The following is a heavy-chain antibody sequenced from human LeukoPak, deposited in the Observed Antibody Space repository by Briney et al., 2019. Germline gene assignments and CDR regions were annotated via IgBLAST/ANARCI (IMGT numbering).Heavy chain of an antibody. J-gene: IGHJ4*02. Sequence: AGGSLRLSCAASGFNFRNFALSWVRQTPGKGLEWVSLISGTGDSTYYSDSVRGRFTISRDNSKTTVYLQMNSLRAGDTAVYFCARETERFGGIFDSWGQGTLVTVSS. V-gene: IGHV3-23*01. CDR1: GFNFRNFA. CDR3: ARETERFGGIFDS. CDR2: ISGTGDST. D-gene: IGHD3-3*01.